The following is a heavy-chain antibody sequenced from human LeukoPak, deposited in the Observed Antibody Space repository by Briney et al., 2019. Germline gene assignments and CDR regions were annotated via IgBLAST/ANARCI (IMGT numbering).Heavy chain of an antibody. CDR2: ISSSGDIT. V-gene: IGHV3-11*01. J-gene: IGHJ4*01. Sequence: GGSLRLSCAASGFTFSDDYMNWIRQAPGKGLEWVSYISSSGDITYYADSVRGRFTISRDNTKNSLYLQMNSLRAEDTAVYYCARDPFMTTGWGIDYWGQGTLVTVSS. CDR1: GFTFSDDY. D-gene: IGHD4-17*01. CDR3: ARDPFMTTGWGIDY.